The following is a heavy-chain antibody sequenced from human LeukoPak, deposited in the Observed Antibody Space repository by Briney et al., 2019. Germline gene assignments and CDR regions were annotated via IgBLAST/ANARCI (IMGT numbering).Heavy chain of an antibody. CDR1: GGTFSSYA. CDR3: ARGYSGYDYIPDY. Sequence: GASVKVSCKASGGTFSSYAISWGRQAPGQGLEWMGGIIPIFGTANYAQKFQGRVTTTTDESTSTAYMELSRMSSEDTAVYYCARGYSGYDYIPDYWGQGTLVTVPS. D-gene: IGHD5-12*01. V-gene: IGHV1-69*05. CDR2: IIPIFGTA. J-gene: IGHJ4*02.